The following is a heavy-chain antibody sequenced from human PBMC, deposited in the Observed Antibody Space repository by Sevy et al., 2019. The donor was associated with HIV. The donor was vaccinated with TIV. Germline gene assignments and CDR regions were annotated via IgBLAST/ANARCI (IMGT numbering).Heavy chain of an antibody. CDR1: GGSISSYY. J-gene: IGHJ4*02. CDR2: IYYSGST. D-gene: IGHD3-10*01. V-gene: IGHV4-59*08. CDR3: VRLSMVRGVIITGFDY. Sequence: SETLSLTCTVSGGSISSYYWSWIRQPPGKGLEWIGYIYYSGSTNQNPSLKSRVTISVDTSKNQFTLKLSSLTAADTAVYYCVRLSMVRGVIITGFDYWGQGTLVTVSS.